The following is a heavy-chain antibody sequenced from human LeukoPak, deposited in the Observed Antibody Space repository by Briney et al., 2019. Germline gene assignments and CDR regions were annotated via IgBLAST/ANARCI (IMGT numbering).Heavy chain of an antibody. Sequence: GGSLRLSCAASGFTFDDYAMHWVRQAPGKGLEWGSGISWNSGSIGYADSVKGRFTISRDNAKNSLYLQMNSLRAEDTALYYCAKDRDYYGSGSFDYWGQGTLVTVSS. J-gene: IGHJ4*02. V-gene: IGHV3-9*01. CDR2: ISWNSGSI. D-gene: IGHD3-10*01. CDR1: GFTFDDYA. CDR3: AKDRDYYGSGSFDY.